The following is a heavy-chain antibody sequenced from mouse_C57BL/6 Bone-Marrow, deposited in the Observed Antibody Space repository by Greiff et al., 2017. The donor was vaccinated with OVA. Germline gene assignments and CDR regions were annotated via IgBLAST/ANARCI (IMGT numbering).Heavy chain of an antibody. Sequence: QVQLQQPGAELVMPGASVKLSCKASGYTFTSYWMHWVKQRPGQGLEWIGEIDPSDSYTNYNQKFKGKSTLTVDKSSSTAYMQLSSLTSEDSAVYYCARLDYDPPCAYWGQGTLVTVSA. J-gene: IGHJ3*01. CDR2: IDPSDSYT. CDR3: ARLDYDPPCAY. CDR1: GYTFTSYW. V-gene: IGHV1-69*01. D-gene: IGHD2-4*01.